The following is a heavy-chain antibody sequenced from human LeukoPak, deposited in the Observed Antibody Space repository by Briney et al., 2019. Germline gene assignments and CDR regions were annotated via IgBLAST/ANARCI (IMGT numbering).Heavy chain of an antibody. CDR1: GFDFSSNW. CDR2: IKGDGIST. D-gene: IGHD5/OR15-5a*01. CDR3: ARDGHYTIYELRFDY. J-gene: IGHJ4*02. Sequence: GGSLRLSCAASGFDFSSNWMHWVRHAPGQGLVWVSRIKGDGISTNYADSVKGRFTISRDNAENSLYLQMNSLRAEDTGVYCCARDGHYTIYELRFDYWGQGALVTVSS. V-gene: IGHV3-74*01.